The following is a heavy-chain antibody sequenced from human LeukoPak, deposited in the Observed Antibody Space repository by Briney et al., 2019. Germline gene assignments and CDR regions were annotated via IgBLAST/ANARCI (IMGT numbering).Heavy chain of an antibody. D-gene: IGHD4-23*01. J-gene: IGHJ4*02. CDR3: ARDGRTTVVTWANDY. V-gene: IGHV3-11*04. CDR1: GFTFSDYY. Sequence: GGSLRLSCAASGFTFSDYYMSWIRQAPGKGLEWVSYISSSGSTIYYADSVKGRFTISRDNAKNSLYLQMNSLRAEDTAVYYCARDGRTTVVTWANDYWGQGTLATVSS. CDR2: ISSSGSTI.